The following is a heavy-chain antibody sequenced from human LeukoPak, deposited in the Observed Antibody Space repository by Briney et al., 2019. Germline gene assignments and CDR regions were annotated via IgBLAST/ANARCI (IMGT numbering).Heavy chain of an antibody. CDR1: GFSLSTSGMR. CDR3: ARTQAAGLDY. V-gene: IGHV2-70*04. Sequence: KESGPALVKPTQILTLTCTFSGFSLSTSGMRVSWIRQPPGKALEWLARIDWDDDKFYSTSLKTRLTISKDTSKNQVVLTMTNMDPVDTATYYCARTQAAGLDYWGQGTLVTVSS. D-gene: IGHD6-13*01. CDR2: IDWDDDK. J-gene: IGHJ4*02.